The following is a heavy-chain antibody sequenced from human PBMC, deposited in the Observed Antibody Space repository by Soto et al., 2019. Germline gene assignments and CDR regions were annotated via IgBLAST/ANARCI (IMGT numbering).Heavy chain of an antibody. V-gene: IGHV3-30-3*01. CDR2: ISHDGTNK. CDR3: ARDPKTSGGQHWAFNYFDS. CDR1: GFTFSSSA. Sequence: GGSLRLSCAASGFTFSSSAMHWVRQAPGKGLEWVALISHDGTNKFYADSVKGRFTISRDNSKSTLYLQVDSLRPEDAAVYYCARDPKTSGGQHWAFNYFDSWGQGTPVTV. D-gene: IGHD7-27*01. J-gene: IGHJ4*02.